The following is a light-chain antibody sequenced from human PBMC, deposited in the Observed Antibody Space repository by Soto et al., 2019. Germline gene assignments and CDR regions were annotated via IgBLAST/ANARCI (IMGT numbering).Light chain of an antibody. CDR2: GAS. CDR3: QQYNNWPRT. J-gene: IGKJ1*01. V-gene: IGKV3-15*01. Sequence: EIVMTQSPATLSVSPVERATLSCRASQSVSRKLAWYQQTRCRAPRLLIYGASTRATGIPARFSGSGSGTEFILTITSLQSEDFVVYYCQQYNNWPRTFGQGTKVDIK. CDR1: QSVSRK.